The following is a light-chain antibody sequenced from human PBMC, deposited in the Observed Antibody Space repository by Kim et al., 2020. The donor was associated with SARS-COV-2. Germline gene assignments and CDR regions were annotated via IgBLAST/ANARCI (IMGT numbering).Light chain of an antibody. CDR3: QQYNNWPLT. CDR2: SAS. CDR1: QTVRSN. Sequence: SLSPGERVTLSCRASQTVRSNLAWYQQKPGQTPRLLISSASTRATGVPDRFSGSGSGTEFTLTISSLQSEDFAVYYCQQYNNWPLTFGGGTKV. V-gene: IGKV3-15*01. J-gene: IGKJ4*01.